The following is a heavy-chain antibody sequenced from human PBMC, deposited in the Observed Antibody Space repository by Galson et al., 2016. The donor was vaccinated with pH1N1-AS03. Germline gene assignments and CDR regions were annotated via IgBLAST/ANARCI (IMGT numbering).Heavy chain of an antibody. V-gene: IGHV1-2*02. CDR1: GYTFTDYY. CDR2: INPNTGGA. J-gene: IGHJ6*02. CDR3: ARDGGFLYFGLGV. D-gene: IGHD2-15*01. Sequence: SVKVSCKASGYTFTDYYIHWVRQAPGQGLEWMGWINPNTGGAKYARKFQGRVIMSRDASITTAYLELTSLTSDDTAVFYCARDGGFLYFGLGVWGQGTAVTVS.